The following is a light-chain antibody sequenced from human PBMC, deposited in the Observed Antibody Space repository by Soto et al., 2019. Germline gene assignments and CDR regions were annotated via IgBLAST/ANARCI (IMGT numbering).Light chain of an antibody. CDR2: AAA. CDR3: QQANSFPLT. CDR1: EGIGSW. V-gene: IGKV1-12*01. Sequence: DIPMTQSPSSVSASVGDRVTITCRASEGIGSWLAWYQQKPGKAPKLLIYAAASLQSGVPSRFSATFSGTDFTLTITSLQPEDLATYFCQQANSFPLTFGPGTKVDLK. J-gene: IGKJ3*01.